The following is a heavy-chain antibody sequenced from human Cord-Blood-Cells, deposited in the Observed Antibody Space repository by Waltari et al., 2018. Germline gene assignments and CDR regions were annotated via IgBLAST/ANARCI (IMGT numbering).Heavy chain of an antibody. CDR1: GFTFSSYA. V-gene: IGHV3-23*01. CDR2: ISGSGWST. D-gene: IGHD4-4*01. CDR3: AKAYDYSNYFFDY. J-gene: IGHJ4*02. Sequence: EVQLLESGGGLVQPGGSLRLSCAASGFTFSSYAMSWVRQAPGKGLEWVSAISGSGWSTYYADSVKGRFTISRDNSKNTLYLQMNSLRAEDTAVYYCAKAYDYSNYFFDYWGQGTLVTVSS.